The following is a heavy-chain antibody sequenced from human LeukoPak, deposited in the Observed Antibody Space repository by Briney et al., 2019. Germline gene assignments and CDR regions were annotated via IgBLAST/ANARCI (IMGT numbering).Heavy chain of an antibody. CDR1: GYTFISNY. Sequence: ASVKVSCKASGYTFISNYIHWVRQAPGQGLEWMGMIYPRDGSTSYAQKFQGRVTVTRDTSTSTVHMELSGLRSEDTAVYYCARDQEGFGYWGQGTLVTVSS. CDR3: ARDQEGFGY. CDR2: IYPRDGST. J-gene: IGHJ4*02. V-gene: IGHV1-46*01.